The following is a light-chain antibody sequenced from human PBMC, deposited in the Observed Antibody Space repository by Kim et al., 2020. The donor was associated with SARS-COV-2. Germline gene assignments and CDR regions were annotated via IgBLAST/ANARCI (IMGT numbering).Light chain of an antibody. V-gene: IGLV3-19*01. CDR2: GDK. Sequence: SSELTQDPAVSVALGQTVTITCQGDSLRGYYASWFRQKSGQAPILVIYGDKNRPSGIPYRFSGSGSGNTASLTITGAQAEDEADYYCNSRDSSGNHVLFGGGTKLTVL. J-gene: IGLJ3*02. CDR3: NSRDSSGNHVL. CDR1: SLRGYY.